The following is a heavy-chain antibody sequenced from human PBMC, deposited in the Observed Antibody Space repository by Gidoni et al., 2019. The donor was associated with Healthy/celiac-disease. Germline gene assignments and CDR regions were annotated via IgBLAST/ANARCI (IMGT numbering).Heavy chain of an antibody. D-gene: IGHD3-9*01. V-gene: IGHV2-5*02. CDR1: GFSLSTSGVG. CDR3: AHSKEYYDILTGYSAYNWFDP. CDR2: IYWDDDK. J-gene: IGHJ5*02. Sequence: QITLKESGPTLVKPTQTLTLTCTFSGFSLSTSGVGVGWIRQPPGKALEWLALIYWDDDKRYSPSLKSRLTITKDTSKNQVVLTMTNMDPVDTATYYCAHSKEYYDILTGYSAYNWFDPWGQGTLVTVSS.